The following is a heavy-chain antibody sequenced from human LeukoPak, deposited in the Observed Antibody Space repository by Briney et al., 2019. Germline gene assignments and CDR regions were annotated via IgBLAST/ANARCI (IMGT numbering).Heavy chain of an antibody. CDR3: ARVGGDDIRRGELLLLRCYFDH. CDR1: GDTFNNYA. Sequence: SVKVSCKTSGDTFNNYALSWVRQAPGQGLEWMGGIIPIFGTTTFAQRFQGRLTITADKSTSTAYMELSGLRSEDTAVYYCARVGGDDIRRGELLLLRCYFDHWGQGTLVTVSS. CDR2: IIPIFGTT. D-gene: IGHD3-10*01. V-gene: IGHV1-69*06. J-gene: IGHJ4*02.